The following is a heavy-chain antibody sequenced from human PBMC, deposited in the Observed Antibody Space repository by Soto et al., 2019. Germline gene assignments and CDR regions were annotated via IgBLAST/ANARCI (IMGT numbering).Heavy chain of an antibody. V-gene: IGHV3-48*02. Sequence: GGSLRLSCAASGFSFSIYSMNWVRQSPGKGLEWVSYISGSSSAKNYADSVKGRFTVSRDNARNSLYLQLNSLRDEDTAVYFCAKDNDYCSGGSCYSGGYYYYYMDVWGKGTTVTVSS. D-gene: IGHD2-15*01. CDR2: ISGSSSAK. J-gene: IGHJ6*03. CDR3: AKDNDYCSGGSCYSGGYYYYYMDV. CDR1: GFSFSIYS.